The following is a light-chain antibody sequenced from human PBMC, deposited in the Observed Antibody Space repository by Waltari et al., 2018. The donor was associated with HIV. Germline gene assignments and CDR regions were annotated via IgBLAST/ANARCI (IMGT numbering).Light chain of an antibody. CDR1: SGRIARNH. CDR2: DDN. Sequence: FIMPHPHSVSAPPLETVTNHCPRTSGRIARNHLQWYQRRPGSSPTTVIYDDNRRPSGVPDRFSGSIDSSSNSASLTISGLRTEDEADYYCQSYDRNNQVFGGGTKLTVL. J-gene: IGLJ3*02. CDR3: QSYDRNNQV. V-gene: IGLV6-57*01.